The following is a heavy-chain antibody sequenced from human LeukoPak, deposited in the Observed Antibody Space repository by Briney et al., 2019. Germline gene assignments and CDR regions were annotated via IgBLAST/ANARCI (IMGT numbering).Heavy chain of an antibody. D-gene: IGHD3-10*01. CDR2: INSDGIST. V-gene: IGHV3-74*01. CDR1: GFTFSNYW. Sequence: PGGSLRLSCAASGFTFSNYWMHWVRQAPGKGLVWVSRINSDGISTGYADSVKGRFTVSRDNAKKTLYLQMNSLRAEDTAVYYCVKDRTGTYTLDYWGQGTLVTVSS. CDR3: VKDRTGTYTLDY. J-gene: IGHJ4*02.